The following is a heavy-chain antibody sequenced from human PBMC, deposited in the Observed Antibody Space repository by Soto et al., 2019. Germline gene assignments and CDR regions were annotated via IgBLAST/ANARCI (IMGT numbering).Heavy chain of an antibody. Sequence: SVKVSCKASGGTFSSYAISWVRQASGQGREWMGGIIPICGTATYAQKCQGRVTITADESTRTAYMELSSLRSEDTSVYYCGRERCSDGSCYSDRFDSCGKGSL. D-gene: IGHD2-15*01. CDR1: GGTFSSYA. J-gene: IGHJ5*01. CDR3: GRERCSDGSCYSDRFDS. CDR2: IIPICGTA. V-gene: IGHV1-69*13.